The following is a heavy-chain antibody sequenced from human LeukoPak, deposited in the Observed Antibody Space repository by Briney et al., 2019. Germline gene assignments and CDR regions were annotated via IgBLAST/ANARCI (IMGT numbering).Heavy chain of an antibody. Sequence: SETLSLTCAVYGGSFSGYYWSWIRQPPGKELEWIGEINHSGSTNYNPSLKSRVTISVDTSKNQFSLKLSSVTAADTAVYYCARERDCSSTSCHRRYYFDYWGQGTLVTVSS. CDR3: ARERDCSSTSCHRRYYFDY. CDR2: INHSGST. J-gene: IGHJ4*02. V-gene: IGHV4-34*01. CDR1: GGSFSGYY. D-gene: IGHD2-2*01.